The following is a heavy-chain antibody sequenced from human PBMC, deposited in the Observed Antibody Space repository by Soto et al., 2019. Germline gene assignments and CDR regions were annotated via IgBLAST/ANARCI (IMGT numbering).Heavy chain of an antibody. J-gene: IGHJ5*02. V-gene: IGHV3-23*01. D-gene: IGHD2-2*02. CDR1: GFTFSTYA. Sequence: EVQLLESGGGLVQPGGSLRLSCAASGFTFSTYAMTWVRQAPGKGLEWVSGISDNGGRTYYEDSVKGRFTISRDNSKNTLFLQLNSLRAEDMSIYYCAKDVHTTIPVCTASWGKGTLVSVSS. CDR3: AKDVHTTIPVCTAS. CDR2: ISDNGGRT.